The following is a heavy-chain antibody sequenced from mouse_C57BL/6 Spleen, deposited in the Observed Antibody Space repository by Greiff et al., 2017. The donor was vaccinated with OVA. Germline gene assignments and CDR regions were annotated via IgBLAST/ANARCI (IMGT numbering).Heavy chain of an antibody. J-gene: IGHJ3*01. CDR1: GYTFTDYY. CDR3: ARRTPGDWCAY. CDR2: INPNNGGT. V-gene: IGHV1-26*01. Sequence: EVQLQQSGPELVKPGASVKISCKASGYTFTDYYMNWVKQSHGKSLEWIGDINPNNGGTSYNQKFKGKATLTVDKSSSTAYMELRSLTSEDSAVYYCARRTPGDWCAYWGQGTLVTVSA.